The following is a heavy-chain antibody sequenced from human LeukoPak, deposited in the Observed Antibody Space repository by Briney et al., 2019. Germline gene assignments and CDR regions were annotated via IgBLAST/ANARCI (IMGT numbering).Heavy chain of an antibody. D-gene: IGHD5-24*01. V-gene: IGHV3-74*01. CDR1: GFTFSSYL. CDR2: INIDGSTS. CDR3: ARASALATPPFGY. Sequence: GGSLRLSWAASGFTFSSYLMQWVRQAPGKGLVWVSRINIDGSTSNYADSVKGRFTIARDNAKNAVYLQMNRLRVEATAVYYCARASALATPPFGYWGQGTMVAVSS. J-gene: IGHJ4*02.